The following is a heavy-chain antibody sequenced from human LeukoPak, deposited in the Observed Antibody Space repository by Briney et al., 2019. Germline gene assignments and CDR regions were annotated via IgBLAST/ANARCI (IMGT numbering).Heavy chain of an antibody. CDR2: IYYSGNT. Sequence: SETLSLTCTVSGGSISSSSYYWGWIRQPPGRGLEWIGSIYYSGNTYYNPSLKSRVTISTDTSKNQFSLKLSSVTAADTALYYCARYHNGYDDYGGQGTLVTVSS. J-gene: IGHJ4*02. CDR1: GGSISSSSYY. D-gene: IGHD5-12*01. V-gene: IGHV4-39*07. CDR3: ARYHNGYDDY.